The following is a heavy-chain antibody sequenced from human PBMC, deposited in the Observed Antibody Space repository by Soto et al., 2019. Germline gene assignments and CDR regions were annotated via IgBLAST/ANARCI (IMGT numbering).Heavy chain of an antibody. CDR3: TNERSGSYYCMLY. V-gene: IGHV3-30*18. D-gene: IGHD3-10*01. CDR1: GLTLSSYG. J-gene: IGHJ4*01. Sequence: QVQLVESGGGVVQPGRSLRLSCAASGLTLSSYGMHLVRQAPVKGLERVAVISYDGSNKYYADSVKGRFTISRDKSKNTLYLQMNSLRADDTAVYYCTNERSGSYYCMLYWGHGTLVTVSA. CDR2: ISYDGSNK.